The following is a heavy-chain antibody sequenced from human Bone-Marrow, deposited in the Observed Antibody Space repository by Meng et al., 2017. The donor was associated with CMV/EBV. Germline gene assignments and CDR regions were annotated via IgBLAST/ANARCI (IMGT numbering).Heavy chain of an antibody. CDR1: GYTFTGYY. CDR2: IIPIFGTA. Sequence: SVNVSCKASGYTFTGYYMHWVRQAPGQGLEWMGGIIPIFGTANYAQKFQGRVTITTDESTSTAYMELSSLRSEDTAVYYCARGSESDAFDIWGQGTMVTVSS. J-gene: IGHJ3*02. V-gene: IGHV1-69*05. CDR3: ARGSESDAFDI.